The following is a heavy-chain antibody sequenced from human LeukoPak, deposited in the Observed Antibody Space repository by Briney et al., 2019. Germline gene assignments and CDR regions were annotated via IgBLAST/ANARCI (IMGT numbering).Heavy chain of an antibody. CDR1: GFTFSNYG. J-gene: IGHJ5*02. CDR3: ARSYVLHFLDP. V-gene: IGHV3-30*02. CDR2: ISSDGSKT. D-gene: IGHD3-10*02. Sequence: GGSLRLSCEASGFTFSNYGMHWVRQAPAKGLEWVAFISSDGSKTYYTDSVKGRFTISRDDSYNTLYLQMTNLGPEDSAIYFCARSYVLHFLDPWGRGTLVTVSS.